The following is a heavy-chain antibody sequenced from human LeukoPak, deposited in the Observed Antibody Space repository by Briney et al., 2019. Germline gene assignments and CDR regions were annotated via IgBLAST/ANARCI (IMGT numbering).Heavy chain of an antibody. J-gene: IGHJ4*02. V-gene: IGHV4-34*01. D-gene: IGHD1-26*01. CDR3: ARGIEVVGAHYPFDY. CDR1: GGSFSDYY. CDR2: INHSGST. Sequence: SETPSLTCAVYGGSFSDYYWSWIRQPPGKGLEWIGEINHSGSTNYNPSLKSRVTISVDTSKNQFSLKLSSVTAADTAVYYCARGIEVVGAHYPFDYWGQGTLVTVSS.